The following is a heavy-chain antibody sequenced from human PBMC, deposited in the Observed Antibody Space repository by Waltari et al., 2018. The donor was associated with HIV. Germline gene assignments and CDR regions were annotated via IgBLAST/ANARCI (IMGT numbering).Heavy chain of an antibody. D-gene: IGHD6-19*01. CDR2: ISWNSGSI. CDR3: AKDRGPFIAVAGT. V-gene: IGHV3-9*01. CDR1: GFTFDDYA. J-gene: IGHJ5*02. Sequence: EVQLVESGGGLVQPGRSLRLSCAASGFTFDDYAMHWVRQPPGKCLGWVSGISWNSGSIDYADSVKGRFTISRDNTKNSLYLQMNSVRAEDTALYYCAKDRGPFIAVAGTWGQGTLVTVSS.